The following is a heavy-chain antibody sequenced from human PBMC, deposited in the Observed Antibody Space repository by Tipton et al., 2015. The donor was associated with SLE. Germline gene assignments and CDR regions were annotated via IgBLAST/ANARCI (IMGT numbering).Heavy chain of an antibody. CDR1: GFSISSAYY. D-gene: IGHD2-15*01. Sequence: LRLSCSVSGFSISSAYYWSWIRQPAGKGLEWIGRIYTSGSTNFNPSLKSRVTISVDTSKNQFSLKLTSVTAADTAVYYCARWWNYWGQGTLVTVSS. CDR3: ARWWNY. CDR2: IYTSGST. V-gene: IGHV4-61*02. J-gene: IGHJ4*02.